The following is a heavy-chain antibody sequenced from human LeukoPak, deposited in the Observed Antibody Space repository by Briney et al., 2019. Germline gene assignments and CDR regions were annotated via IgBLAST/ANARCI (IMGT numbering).Heavy chain of an antibody. V-gene: IGHV3-23*01. Sequence: GGSLRLSCAASGFTFSSYSMNWVRQAPGKGLEWVSAISGSGGSTYYADSVKGRFTISRDNSKNTLYLQMNSLRAEDTAVYYCANDLTPAAIFFAFDYWGQGTLVTVSS. J-gene: IGHJ4*02. CDR1: GFTFSSYS. CDR3: ANDLTPAAIFFAFDY. CDR2: ISGSGGST. D-gene: IGHD2-2*02.